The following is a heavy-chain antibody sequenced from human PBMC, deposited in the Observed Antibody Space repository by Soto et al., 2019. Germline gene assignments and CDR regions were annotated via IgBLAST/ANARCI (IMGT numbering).Heavy chain of an antibody. Sequence: EVQLAASGGGLVQPGGSMRLSCAASGFTFSDYGVNWVRQAPGKGLEWISYISRGSDTIYYADSVMGRFTISRDDAKKPLFPQMTSLRDEDTAVYYCARVSSTWEDYYRGQGTLVTVSS. CDR2: ISRGSDTI. D-gene: IGHD6-13*01. V-gene: IGHV3-48*02. J-gene: IGHJ4*02. CDR1: GFTFSDYG. CDR3: ARVSSTWEDYY.